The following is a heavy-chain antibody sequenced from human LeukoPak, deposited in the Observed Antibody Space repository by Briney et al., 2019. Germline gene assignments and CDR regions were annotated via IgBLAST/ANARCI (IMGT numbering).Heavy chain of an antibody. D-gene: IGHD3-22*01. CDR3: ARAQHYDSTTAGGMDV. CDR1: GFAFSSYW. CDR2: INTDGSST. J-gene: IGHJ6*02. V-gene: IGHV3-74*01. Sequence: GGSLRLSCAASGFAFSSYWMHWVRQTPGKGLVWVARINTDGSSTNNGDSVKGRFTISRDNAKNTLYLQMNSLRTEDTAVYYCARAQHYDSTTAGGMDVWGQGTTVTVSS.